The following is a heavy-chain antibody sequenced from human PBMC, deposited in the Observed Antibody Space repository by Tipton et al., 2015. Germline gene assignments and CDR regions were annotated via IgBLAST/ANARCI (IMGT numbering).Heavy chain of an antibody. Sequence: QSGAEVKQPGASVKVSCKASGYIFNGYYIHWVRQAPGQGLEWMGWINPDSGYTDYGQKFKGRVSMTRETSISTAYMELSRLTSDDTAVYYCARGGPTIWNWFDPWGQGTLVTVSS. J-gene: IGHJ5*02. CDR2: INPDSGYT. D-gene: IGHD3-9*01. V-gene: IGHV1-2*02. CDR3: ARGGPTIWNWFDP. CDR1: GYIFNGYY.